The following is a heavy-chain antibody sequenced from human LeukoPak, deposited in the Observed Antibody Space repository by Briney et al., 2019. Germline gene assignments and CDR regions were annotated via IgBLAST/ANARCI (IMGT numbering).Heavy chain of an antibody. J-gene: IGHJ4*02. D-gene: IGHD3-22*01. Sequence: GGSLRLSCAASGFTFSSYSMSWVRQAPGKGLEWVSSISSSSSYIYYADSVKGRFTISRDNAKNSLYLQMSSLRAEDTAVYYCARGPGARQRIGDYDSSGCEDYWGQGTLVTVSS. V-gene: IGHV3-21*01. CDR1: GFTFSSYS. CDR2: ISSSSSYI. CDR3: ARGPGARQRIGDYDSSGCEDY.